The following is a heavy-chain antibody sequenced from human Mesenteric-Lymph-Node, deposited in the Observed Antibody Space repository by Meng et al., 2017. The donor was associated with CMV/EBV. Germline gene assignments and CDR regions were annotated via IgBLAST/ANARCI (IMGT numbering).Heavy chain of an antibody. V-gene: IGHV3-23*01. CDR2: ISGSGVTT. Sequence: GGSLRLSCAASGFTFGSYAMNWVRQAPGKGLDWVSAISGSGVTTYYADSVKGRFTISRDDSKNTLYLQMNSLRAEDTAVYYCAKDITRSTTHYYYYGMDVWGQGTTVTAP. CDR1: GFTFGSYA. CDR3: AKDITRSTTHYYYYGMDV. J-gene: IGHJ6*02. D-gene: IGHD2-2*01.